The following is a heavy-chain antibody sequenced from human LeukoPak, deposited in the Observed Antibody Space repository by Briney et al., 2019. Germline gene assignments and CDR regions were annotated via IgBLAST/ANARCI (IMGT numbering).Heavy chain of an antibody. CDR2: ISYDGSNK. J-gene: IGHJ3*02. CDR1: GFTFSDYY. CDR3: ARVAGIVVVIPGAFDI. D-gene: IGHD3-22*01. Sequence: PGGSLRLSCAAFGFTFSDYYMNWVRQAPGKGLEWVAVISYDGSNKYYADSVKGRFTISRDNSKNTLYLQMNSLRAEDTAVYYCARVAGIVVVIPGAFDIWGQGTMVTVSS. V-gene: IGHV3-30-3*01.